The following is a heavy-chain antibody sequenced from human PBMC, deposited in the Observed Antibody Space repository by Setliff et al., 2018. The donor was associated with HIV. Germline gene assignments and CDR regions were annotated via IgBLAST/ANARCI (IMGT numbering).Heavy chain of an antibody. CDR2: IGTMYYSGNT. D-gene: IGHD3-22*01. V-gene: IGHV4-59*04. CDR3: ARRFNSYDSSGFDP. Sequence: SETLSLTCTVSGGSISSYYWSWIRQSPGKGLEWIGTIGTMYYSGNTYYNPSLRSRVTISIDTSKNQFSLKLTSVSAADTAIYYCARRFNSYDSSGFDPWGPGTMVTVSS. CDR1: GGSISSYY. J-gene: IGHJ3*01.